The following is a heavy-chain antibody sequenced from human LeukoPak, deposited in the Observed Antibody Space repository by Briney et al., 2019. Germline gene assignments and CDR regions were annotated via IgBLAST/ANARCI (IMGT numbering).Heavy chain of an antibody. Sequence: PSETLSLTCTVSGGSISSGGYYWSWIRQHPGKGLEWIGYIYYSGSTYYNPSLKSRVTISVDTSKNQFSLKLNSVTAADTAVYYCARSPSWYCSSTSCYPDSWGQGTLVTVPS. CDR1: GGSISSGGYY. D-gene: IGHD2-2*01. CDR3: ARSPSWYCSSTSCYPDS. V-gene: IGHV4-31*03. CDR2: IYYSGST. J-gene: IGHJ4*02.